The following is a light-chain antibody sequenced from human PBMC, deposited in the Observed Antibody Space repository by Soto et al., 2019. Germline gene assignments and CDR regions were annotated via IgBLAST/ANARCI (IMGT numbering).Light chain of an antibody. CDR1: QSVSRSY. J-gene: IGKJ3*01. V-gene: IGKV3-20*01. CDR3: QQYGSSPLFT. CDR2: GAS. Sequence: EIVLTQSTGTLSLSPGERATLSCRASQSVSRSYLAWYQQKPGQAPRLLIYGASGRATGIPDRFSGSGSGTDFTVTISRLEPEDFAVYYCQQYGSSPLFTFGPGTKVDIK.